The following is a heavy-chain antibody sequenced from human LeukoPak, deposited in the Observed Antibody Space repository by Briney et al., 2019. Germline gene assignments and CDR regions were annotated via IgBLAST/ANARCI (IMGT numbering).Heavy chain of an antibody. CDR1: GGSFSGYY. CDR3: AREGNTYYYYGMDV. D-gene: IGHD2/OR15-2a*01. Sequence: SVTLSLTCAVYGGSFSGYYWSWIRQPPGKGLEWIGEINHSGSTNYNPSLKSRVTISVDMSKNQFSLKLSSVTAADTAVYYCAREGNTYYYYGMDVWGQGTTVTVSS. V-gene: IGHV4-34*01. J-gene: IGHJ6*02. CDR2: INHSGST.